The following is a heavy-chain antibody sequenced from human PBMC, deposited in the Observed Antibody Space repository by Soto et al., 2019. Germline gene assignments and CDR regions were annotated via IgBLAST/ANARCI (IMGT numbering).Heavy chain of an antibody. CDR3: ARDKGIAAPTPFAS. Sequence: QVQLVQSGAEVKKPGASVKVSCKASGYTFTSYYMHWVRQAPGQGLEWMGIINPSGGSPRYAQKFQRIVTMNRDTSTSTVYMELSSLRSEDTAVYYCARDKGIAAPTPFASWGQGTLVTVSS. D-gene: IGHD6-13*01. CDR2: INPSGGSP. CDR1: GYTFTSYY. J-gene: IGHJ4*02. V-gene: IGHV1-46*01.